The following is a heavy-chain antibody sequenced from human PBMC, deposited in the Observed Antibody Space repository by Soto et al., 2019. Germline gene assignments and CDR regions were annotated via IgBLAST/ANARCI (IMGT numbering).Heavy chain of an antibody. CDR2: ISAHNDNT. J-gene: IGHJ4*02. Sequence: QVHLVQSGAEVRKPGDSVKVYCKGSGYTFTSYGLAWVRPAPGQGLEWMGWISAHNDNTNYAQKVQGRVTVTRDTSTSTAYMELRNLRSDDTAVYYFARGRYGDYWGQGARVTVSS. CDR1: GYTFTSYG. V-gene: IGHV1-18*01. CDR3: ARGRYGDY. D-gene: IGHD1-1*01.